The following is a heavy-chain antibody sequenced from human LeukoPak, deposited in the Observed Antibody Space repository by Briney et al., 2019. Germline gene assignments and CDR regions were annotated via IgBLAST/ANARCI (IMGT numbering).Heavy chain of an antibody. CDR1: GGSISSGDYY. D-gene: IGHD3-22*01. CDR3: ARAYEYESSGYQLDY. CDR2: IYYSGST. Sequence: SSKTLSLTCTVSGGSISSGDYYWSWIRQPPGKGLEWIGYIYYSGSTYYNPSLKSRVTISVDTSKNQFSLKLSSVTAADTAVYYCARAYEYESSGYQLDYWGQGTLVTVSS. V-gene: IGHV4-30-4*01. J-gene: IGHJ4*02.